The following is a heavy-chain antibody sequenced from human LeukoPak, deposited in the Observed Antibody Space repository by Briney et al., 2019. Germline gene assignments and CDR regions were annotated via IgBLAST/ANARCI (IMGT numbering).Heavy chain of an antibody. V-gene: IGHV4-39*07. J-gene: IGHJ5*02. CDR2: IYYSGST. D-gene: IGHD3-10*01. Sequence: SETLSLTCTVSGGSISSSSYYWGWIRQPPGKGLEWIGSIYYSGSTYYNPSLKSRVTMSVDTSKNQFSLKLSSVTAADTAVYYCASEGSGSYGNWFDPWGQGTLVTVSS. CDR3: ASEGSGSYGNWFDP. CDR1: GGSISSSSYY.